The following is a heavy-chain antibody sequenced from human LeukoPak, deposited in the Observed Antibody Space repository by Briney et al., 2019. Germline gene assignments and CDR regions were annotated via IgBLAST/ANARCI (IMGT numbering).Heavy chain of an antibody. V-gene: IGHV3-53*01. J-gene: IGHJ4*02. CDR2: IYSGGST. CDR3: ASTHLGYCSSASCQNDY. CDR1: GFTVSSNY. Sequence: GGSLRLSCAASGFTVSSNYMSWVRRAPGKGLEWVSVIYSGGSTYYADSVKGRFTISRDNSKNTLYLQMNSLRAEDTAVYYCASTHLGYCSSASCQNDYWGQGTLVTVSS. D-gene: IGHD2-2*01.